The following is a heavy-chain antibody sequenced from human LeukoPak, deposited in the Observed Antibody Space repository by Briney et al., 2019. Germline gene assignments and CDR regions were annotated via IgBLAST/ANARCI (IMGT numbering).Heavy chain of an antibody. J-gene: IGHJ4*02. CDR1: GYTFTTYA. CDR3: ASQYYYGPTGYYGGFDY. Sequence: ASVKVSCKTSGYTFTTYAIHWVRQAPGDRLEWMGCFNVGHGNTEYSERFRGRVTITTDASATTHFVELSSLRSEDAAVYYCASQYYYGPTGYYGGFDYWGQGTPVTVSS. V-gene: IGHV1-3*01. CDR2: FNVGHGNT. D-gene: IGHD3-22*01.